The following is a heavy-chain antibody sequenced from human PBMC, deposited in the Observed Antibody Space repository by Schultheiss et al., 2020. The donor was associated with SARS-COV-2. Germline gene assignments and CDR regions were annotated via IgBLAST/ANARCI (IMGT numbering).Heavy chain of an antibody. CDR2: ISHDGTLK. J-gene: IGHJ4*02. Sequence: GGSLRLSCAASGLTFSNYGMHWVRQAPGKGLEWVALISHDGTLKYYAESVRGRFTISRQNSKNTLYLQMNSLRAEDTAVYYCARGLYSSSPPGSYWGQGTLVTVSS. CDR3: ARGLYSSSPPGSY. D-gene: IGHD6-13*01. V-gene: IGHV3-30*03. CDR1: GLTFSNYG.